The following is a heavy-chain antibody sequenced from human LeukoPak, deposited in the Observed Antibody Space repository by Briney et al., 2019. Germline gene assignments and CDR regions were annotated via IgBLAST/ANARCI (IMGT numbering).Heavy chain of an antibody. CDR3: ARDSHVSSWHQDY. Sequence: PGGSLRLSCAASGFALSSHWMTWVRQVPGRGPEWVANVNRDGSETYYLDSVKGRFTISKDNAKNSLYLQMNSLRAEDTAVYYCARDSHVSSWHQDYWGQGTLVTVSS. CDR2: VNRDGSET. CDR1: GFALSSHW. J-gene: IGHJ4*02. D-gene: IGHD6-13*01. V-gene: IGHV3-7*03.